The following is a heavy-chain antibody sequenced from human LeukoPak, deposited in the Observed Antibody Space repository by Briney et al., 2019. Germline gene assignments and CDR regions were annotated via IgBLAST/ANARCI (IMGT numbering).Heavy chain of an antibody. CDR1: GFTFSSYA. Sequence: GGSLRLSCAASGFTFSSYAMHWVRQAPGKGLEWVAVISYDGSNKYYADSVKGRFTISRDNSKNTLYLQMNSLRAEDTAVYYCARISGSGSYSRGWGQGTLVTVSS. J-gene: IGHJ4*02. D-gene: IGHD3-10*01. CDR2: ISYDGSNK. V-gene: IGHV3-30-3*01. CDR3: ARISGSGSYSRG.